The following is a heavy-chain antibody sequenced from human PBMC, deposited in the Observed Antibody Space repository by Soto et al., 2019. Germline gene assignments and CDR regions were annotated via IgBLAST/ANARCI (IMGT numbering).Heavy chain of an antibody. CDR2: IYYSGST. V-gene: IGHV4-61*01. D-gene: IGHD2-15*01. J-gene: IGHJ4*02. CDR3: ARDGGGNSDH. CDR1: GGSVSSGSYY. Sequence: SETLSLTCTVSGGSVSSGSYYWSWIRQPPGKGLEWIGYIYYSGSTNYNPSLKSRVTISVDTSKNQFSLKLSSVTAADTAVHYCARDGGGNSDHWGQGTLVTVSS.